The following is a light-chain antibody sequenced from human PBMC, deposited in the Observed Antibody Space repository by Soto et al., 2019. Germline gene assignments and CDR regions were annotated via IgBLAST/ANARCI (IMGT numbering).Light chain of an antibody. CDR3: QQYYSTGT. V-gene: IGKV2-28*01. J-gene: IGKJ1*01. CDR1: QSLLHSNGYNY. CDR2: LGS. Sequence: DIVVTQSPLSLPVTPLEPASISCRSSQSLLHSNGYNYLDWYLQKPGQSPQLLIYLGSNRASGVPDRFSGSGSGTDFTLTISSLQAEDVAVYYCQQYYSTGTFGQGTKVDIK.